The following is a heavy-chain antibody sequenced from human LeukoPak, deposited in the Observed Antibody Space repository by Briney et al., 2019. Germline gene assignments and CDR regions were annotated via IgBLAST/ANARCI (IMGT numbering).Heavy chain of an antibody. Sequence: GRSLRLSCAASGFTFDDYAMHWVRQAPGKGLEWVSGISWNSGSIGYADSVKGRFTISRDNAKNSLYLQMKSLRAEDMALYYCAKDTGDYFDYWGQGTLVTVSS. V-gene: IGHV3-9*03. D-gene: IGHD3-10*01. CDR1: GFTFDDYA. CDR2: ISWNSGSI. J-gene: IGHJ4*02. CDR3: AKDTGDYFDY.